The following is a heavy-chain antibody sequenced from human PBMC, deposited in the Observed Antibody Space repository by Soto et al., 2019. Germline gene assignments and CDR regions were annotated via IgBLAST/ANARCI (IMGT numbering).Heavy chain of an antibody. Sequence: QVQLVQSGAEVKKPGASVKVSCKASGYTFTSYGINWVRQAPGQGLEWMGWISAYNGNTNYAQKLQGRVTMTTDTSTSTAYIELRSLRSDDTAVYYCARVGDNFWSGYTKVDAWGKGTTVTVSS. J-gene: IGHJ6*04. D-gene: IGHD3-3*01. CDR2: ISAYNGNT. CDR1: GYTFTSYG. CDR3: ARVGDNFWSGYTKVDA. V-gene: IGHV1-18*01.